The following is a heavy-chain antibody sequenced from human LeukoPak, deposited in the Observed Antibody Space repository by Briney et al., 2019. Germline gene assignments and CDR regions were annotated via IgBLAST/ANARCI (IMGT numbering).Heavy chain of an antibody. CDR3: AKDPRAMGRYFFDD. CDR1: GFTFNAYA. CDR2: ISSSGDAT. J-gene: IGHJ4*01. V-gene: IGHV3-23*01. D-gene: IGHD3-16*01. Sequence: PGGSLRLSCVGSGFTFNAYAMSWVRQRPGKGPEWASIISSSGDATEYAESVKGRLSISRANAKKPLYLQINDPRGDDTAIYYCAKDPRAMGRYFFDDWGQGSLVIVSS.